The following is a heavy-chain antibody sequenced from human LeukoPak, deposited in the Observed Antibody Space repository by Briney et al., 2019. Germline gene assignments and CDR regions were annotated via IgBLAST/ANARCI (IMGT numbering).Heavy chain of an antibody. CDR3: ARRATTERGHSYGLDF. Sequence: KPGGSLRLSCAVSGFTFSSYHMNWVRQAPGKWLEWVSSIGSSGSYIYYADSLTGRFTISRDNAKNSLYLQMNSLRAEDTAMYYCARRATTERGHSYGLDFWGQGTLVTVSS. V-gene: IGHV3-21*01. D-gene: IGHD5-18*01. CDR1: GFTFSSYH. CDR2: IGSSGSYI. J-gene: IGHJ4*02.